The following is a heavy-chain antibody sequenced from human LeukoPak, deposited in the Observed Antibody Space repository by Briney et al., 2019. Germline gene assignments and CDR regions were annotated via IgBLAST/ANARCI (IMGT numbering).Heavy chain of an antibody. V-gene: IGHV3-53*01. CDR2: IYSGGST. Sequence: GGSLRLSCAASGFTFSSYAMSWVRQAPGKGLEWVSVIYSGGSTYYADSVKGRFTISRDNSKNTLYLQMNSLRAEDTAVYYRARDRGGYYDSSGFDYWGQGTLVTVSS. J-gene: IGHJ4*02. D-gene: IGHD3-22*01. CDR3: ARDRGGYYDSSGFDY. CDR1: GFTFSSYA.